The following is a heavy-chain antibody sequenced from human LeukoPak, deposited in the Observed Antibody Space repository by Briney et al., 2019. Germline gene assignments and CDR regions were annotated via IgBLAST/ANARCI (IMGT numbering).Heavy chain of an antibody. CDR1: GVSFDDYY. CDR2: INHSGYT. Sequence: SETLSLACAVSGVSFDDYYWAWVRQTPGKGLEWIGEINHSGYTNDSPSLKSRVTLSIDTSRKQFSLNLRSVTVADAGTYYCTRMTTGHDYWGQGTLVTVSS. V-gene: IGHV4-34*01. J-gene: IGHJ4*02. CDR3: TRMTTGHDY. D-gene: IGHD4-17*01.